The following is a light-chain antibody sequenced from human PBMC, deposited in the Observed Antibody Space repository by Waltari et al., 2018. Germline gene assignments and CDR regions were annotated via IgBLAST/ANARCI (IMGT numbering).Light chain of an antibody. Sequence: EIVLTQSPGTLSLSPGERATLSCRASQSVINNYLAWYQQKPGQAPRLLIYGASSRSTGIPDRFSGSGSGTDFTLTISRLEPEDFAVYYCHQYGSISPMYTFGQGTKLEIK. V-gene: IGKV3-20*01. CDR3: HQYGSISPMYT. CDR2: GAS. J-gene: IGKJ2*01. CDR1: QSVINNY.